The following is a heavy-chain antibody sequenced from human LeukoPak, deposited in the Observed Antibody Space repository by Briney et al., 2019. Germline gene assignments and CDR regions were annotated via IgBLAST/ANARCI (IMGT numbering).Heavy chain of an antibody. J-gene: IGHJ2*01. Sequence: SETLSLTCTVSGDSLSGFYWSWIRQPPGKGLECIGSIYFSGSTNYNPSLKGRVTMSVDTSENQFSLWLSSVTAADTAVYYCARLGRDGYTHWYFDLWGRGALVAVSS. CDR1: GDSLSGFY. CDR3: ARLGRDGYTHWYFDL. V-gene: IGHV4-59*01. D-gene: IGHD5-24*01. CDR2: IYFSGST.